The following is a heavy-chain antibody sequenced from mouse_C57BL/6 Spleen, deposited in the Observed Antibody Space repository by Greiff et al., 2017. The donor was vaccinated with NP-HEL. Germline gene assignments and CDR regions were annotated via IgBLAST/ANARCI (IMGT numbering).Heavy chain of an antibody. Sequence: VQLQQPGAELVKPGASVKMSCKASGYTFTSYWITWVKQRPGQGLEWIGDIYPGSGSTNYNEKFKSKATLTVDTSSSTAYMQLSSLTSEDSAVYYCARGATVVDYFDYWGQGTTLTVSS. D-gene: IGHD1-1*01. CDR3: ARGATVVDYFDY. J-gene: IGHJ2*01. CDR1: GYTFTSYW. CDR2: IYPGSGST. V-gene: IGHV1-55*01.